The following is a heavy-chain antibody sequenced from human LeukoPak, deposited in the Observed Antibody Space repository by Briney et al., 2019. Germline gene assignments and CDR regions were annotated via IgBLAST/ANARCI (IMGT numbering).Heavy chain of an antibody. CDR1: GFTFSNYG. CDR3: ARDSGYSYGYHLGFDY. CDR2: IRYDASDK. D-gene: IGHD5-18*01. J-gene: IGHJ4*02. V-gene: IGHV3-30*02. Sequence: GGSLRLSCAASGFTFSNYGMHWVRQAPGKGLEWVAFIRYDASDKYYADSVKGRFTISRDNAKNSLYLQMNSLRAEDTAVYYCARDSGYSYGYHLGFDYWGQGTLVTVSS.